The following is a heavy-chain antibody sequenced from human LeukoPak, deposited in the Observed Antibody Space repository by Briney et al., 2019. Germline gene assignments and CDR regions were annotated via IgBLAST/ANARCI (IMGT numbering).Heavy chain of an antibody. CDR1: GFTVSSNY. CDR3: ARDTLRYGGNSGLFDY. D-gene: IGHD4-23*01. CDR2: IYSGGST. J-gene: IGHJ4*02. Sequence: PGGSLRLSCAASGFTVSSNYMSWVRQAPGKGLEWVSVIYSGGSTYYADSEKGRFTISRDNSKNTLYLQMNSLRAEDTAVYYCARDTLRYGGNSGLFDYWGQGTLVTVSS. V-gene: IGHV3-53*01.